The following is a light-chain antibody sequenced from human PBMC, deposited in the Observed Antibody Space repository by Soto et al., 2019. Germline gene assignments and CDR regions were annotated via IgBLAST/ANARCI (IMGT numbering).Light chain of an antibody. J-gene: IGKJ1*01. CDR2: DAS. Sequence: AVQLTQSPSSLSASVGDRVSITCRASQGISSALAWYQQKPGKAPKLLIHDASTLESGVPSRFSGSGSGTDFTLTISSLQPEDFATYYCQQTSAFPRTFGQGTKVDI. CDR1: QGISSA. V-gene: IGKV1-13*02. CDR3: QQTSAFPRT.